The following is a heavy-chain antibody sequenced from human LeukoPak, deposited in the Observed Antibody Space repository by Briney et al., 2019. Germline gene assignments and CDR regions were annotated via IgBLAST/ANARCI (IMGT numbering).Heavy chain of an antibody. CDR2: INHSGST. J-gene: IGHJ4*02. V-gene: IGHV4-34*01. Sequence: PGGSLRLSCSASGFSFSTDGMSWVRQAPGKGLEWIGEINHSGSTNYNPSLKSRVTISVDTSKNQFSLKLSSVTAADTAVYYCARRPPSGSYYYWGQGTLVTVSS. CDR1: GFSFSTDG. CDR3: ARRPPSGSYYY. D-gene: IGHD1-26*01.